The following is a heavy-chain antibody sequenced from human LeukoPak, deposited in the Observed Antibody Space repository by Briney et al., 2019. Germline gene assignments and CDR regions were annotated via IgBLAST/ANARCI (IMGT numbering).Heavy chain of an antibody. V-gene: IGHV1-8*01. J-gene: IGHJ6*02. CDR1: GYTFTSYD. D-gene: IGHD3-10*01. Sequence: ASVKVSCKASGYTFTSYDINWVRQATGQGLEWMGWMNPNSGNTGYAQKFQGRVTMTRNTSISTAYMELSSLRSEDTAVYYCARVGGSGSYYKRLIFSYYYYYYGMDVWGQGTTVTVSS. CDR3: ARVGGSGSYYKRLIFSYYYYYYGMDV. CDR2: MNPNSGNT.